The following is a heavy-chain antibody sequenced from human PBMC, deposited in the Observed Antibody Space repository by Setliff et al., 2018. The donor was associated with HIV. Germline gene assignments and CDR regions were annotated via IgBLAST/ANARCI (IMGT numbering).Heavy chain of an antibody. CDR2: IIPIFGTA. CDR1: GYTFTSYA. D-gene: IGHD2-2*01. J-gene: IGHJ4*02. CDR3: ARVKRTSAYDY. Sequence: ASVKVSCKASGYTFTSYAISWVRQAPGQGLEWMGGIIPIFGTANYAQKFQGRVTITADESTSTAYMELSSLRSEDTAVYYCARVKRTSAYDYWGQGTLVTVSS. V-gene: IGHV1-69*13.